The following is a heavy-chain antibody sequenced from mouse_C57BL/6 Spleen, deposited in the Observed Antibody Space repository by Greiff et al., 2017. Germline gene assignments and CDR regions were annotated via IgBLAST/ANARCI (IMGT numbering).Heavy chain of an antibody. Sequence: EVQLQESGAELVKPGASVKLSCTASGFNIKDYYMHWVKQRTELGLEWIGRIDPEDGETKYAPKFQGKATITADTSSNTAYLQLSSLTSEDTAVYYCASVGGNYYGSSYPHYYAMDYWGQGTSVTVSS. D-gene: IGHD1-1*01. V-gene: IGHV14-2*01. CDR3: ASVGGNYYGSSYPHYYAMDY. J-gene: IGHJ4*01. CDR2: IDPEDGET. CDR1: GFNIKDYY.